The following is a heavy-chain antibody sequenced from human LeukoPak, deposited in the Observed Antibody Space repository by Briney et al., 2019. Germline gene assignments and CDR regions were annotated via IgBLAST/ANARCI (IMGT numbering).Heavy chain of an antibody. V-gene: IGHV4-34*01. CDR2: IDHSGST. J-gene: IGHJ4*02. D-gene: IGHD6-25*01. CDR1: GGSFSGFY. CDR3: ARCGSARTSSDFDY. Sequence: SETLSLTCDVYGGSFSGFYWNWIRQPPGKGLEWIGEIDHSGSTNYNPSLKSRVTISVDRANNQFSLKLSSVTAADTAVYYCARCGSARTSSDFDYWGQGTLVTVSS.